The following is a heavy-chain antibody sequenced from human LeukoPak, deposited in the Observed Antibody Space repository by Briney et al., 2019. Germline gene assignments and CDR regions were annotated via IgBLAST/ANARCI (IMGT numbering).Heavy chain of an antibody. CDR2: ISSSSSYI. Sequence: GGSLRLSCAASGFTFSSYAMSWVRQAPGKGLEWVSSISSSSSYIYYADSVKGRFTISRDNAKNSLYLQMNSLRAEDTAVYYCARTGTPHPLPNFDYWGQGTLVTVSS. D-gene: IGHD3-10*01. CDR1: GFTFSSYA. CDR3: ARTGTPHPLPNFDY. J-gene: IGHJ4*02. V-gene: IGHV3-21*01.